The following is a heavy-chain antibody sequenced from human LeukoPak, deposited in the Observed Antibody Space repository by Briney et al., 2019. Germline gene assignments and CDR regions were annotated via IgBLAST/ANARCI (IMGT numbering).Heavy chain of an antibody. D-gene: IGHD6-13*01. CDR2: TYYRSKWYN. CDR3: AREWQQLGLNDY. CDR1: GDSVSSNSAA. J-gene: IGHJ4*02. V-gene: IGHV6-1*01. Sequence: SQTLSLTCAISGDSVSSNSAAWDWIRQSPSRGFEWLGRTYYRSKWYNGYAVSAKNRITINPDTSKNQFSLQLNSVTPEDTAVYYCAREWQQLGLNDYWGQGTLVTVSS.